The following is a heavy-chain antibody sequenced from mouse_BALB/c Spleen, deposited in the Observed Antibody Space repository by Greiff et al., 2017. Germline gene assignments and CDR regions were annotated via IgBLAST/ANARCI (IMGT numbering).Heavy chain of an antibody. Sequence: EVKLMESGGGLVQPGGSLKLSCAASGFTFSSYTMSWVRQTPEKRLEWVATISSGGSYTYYPDSVKGRFTISRDNAKNTLYLQMSSLKSEDTAMYYCTREVVATRAMDYWGQGTSVTVSS. CDR1: GFTFSSYT. CDR2: ISSGGSYT. J-gene: IGHJ4*01. V-gene: IGHV5-6-4*01. CDR3: TREVVATRAMDY. D-gene: IGHD1-1*01.